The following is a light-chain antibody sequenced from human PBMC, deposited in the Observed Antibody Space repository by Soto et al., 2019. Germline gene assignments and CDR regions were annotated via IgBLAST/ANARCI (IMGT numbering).Light chain of an antibody. J-gene: IGLJ2*01. CDR1: SSNIGNNY. CDR3: GTWDNSLSAVV. CDR2: DNN. Sequence: QSVLTQPTSVSAAPGQKVTISCSGSSSNIGNNYVSWYQQLPGTAPKLLIYDNNKRPSGIPDRFSGSKSGASATLGITGLQTGDEADYYCGTWDNSLSAVVFGGGTKVTVL. V-gene: IGLV1-51*01.